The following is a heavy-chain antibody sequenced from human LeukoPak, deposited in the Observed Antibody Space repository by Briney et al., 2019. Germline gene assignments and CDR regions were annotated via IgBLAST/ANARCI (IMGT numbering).Heavy chain of an antibody. Sequence: QLGGSLRLSCAASGFTFNTYWMHWVRHAPGKGLVWVSRINGDGSSTTYADSVKGRFTISRDNAKNTLYLQMNSLRAEDTAVYYCARDMEMATISGFDYWGQGTLVTVSS. V-gene: IGHV3-74*03. CDR2: INGDGSST. J-gene: IGHJ4*02. CDR3: ARDMEMATISGFDY. CDR1: GFTFNTYW. D-gene: IGHD5-24*01.